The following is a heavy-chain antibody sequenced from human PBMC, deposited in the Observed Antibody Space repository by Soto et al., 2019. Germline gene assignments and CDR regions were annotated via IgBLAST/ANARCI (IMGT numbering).Heavy chain of an antibody. Sequence: QVQLQQWGAGLLKPSETLSLTCAVYGGSFSGYYWSWIRQPPGKGLEWIGEINHSGSTNYNPSLKGRVTISVDTSKNQFSLKLSSVTAADTAVYYCARGNDYYDYVWGSYRHAYYFDYWGQGTLVTVSS. CDR3: ARGNDYYDYVWGSYRHAYYFDY. V-gene: IGHV4-34*01. J-gene: IGHJ4*02. D-gene: IGHD3-16*02. CDR2: INHSGST. CDR1: GGSFSGYY.